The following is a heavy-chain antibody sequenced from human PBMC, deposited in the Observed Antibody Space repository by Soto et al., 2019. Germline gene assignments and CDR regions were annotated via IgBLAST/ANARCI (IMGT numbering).Heavy chain of an antibody. CDR1: GFTFSSNG. V-gene: IGHV3-30*18. D-gene: IGHD5-18*01. J-gene: IGHJ5*02. CDR3: EKYSVYGYYGDWFDP. Sequence: HPGGSLRLSCAASGFTFSSNGMHWVRKAQGKGLEWVAVISYDGSNKYYADSVKGRFTISRDNSKNTLYLQMNSLRNEDTAVYYCEKYSVYGYYGDWFDPWGQGTLVTVSS. CDR2: ISYDGSNK.